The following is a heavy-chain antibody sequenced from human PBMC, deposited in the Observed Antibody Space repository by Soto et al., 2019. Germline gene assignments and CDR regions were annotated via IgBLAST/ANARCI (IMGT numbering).Heavy chain of an antibody. CDR2: VYHTGRT. J-gene: IGHJ4*02. D-gene: IGHD3-3*01. Sequence: SETLSLTCTFSDGSFKIGSYSWSWIRQPPGKGLEWIGYVYHTGRTSYNPSLKSRVSISMDTSKNQFSLNLDSVTAADTAVYFCARDFAYFDSWGQGTLVTVSS. V-gene: IGHV4-61*01. CDR1: DGSFKIGSYS. CDR3: ARDFAYFDS.